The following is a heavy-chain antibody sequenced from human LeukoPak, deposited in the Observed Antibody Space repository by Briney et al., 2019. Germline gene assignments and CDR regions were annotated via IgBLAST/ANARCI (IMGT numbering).Heavy chain of an antibody. J-gene: IGHJ6*04. CDR2: IIPIFGTA. V-gene: IGHV1-69*13. CDR1: GGTFSSYA. Sequence: SVKVSCKASGGTFSSYAISWVRQAPGQGLEWMGGIIPIFGTANYAQRFQGRVTITADESTSTAYMELSSLRSEDTAVYYCARGQYYYGSGSGYYYGMDVWGKGTTVTVSS. CDR3: ARGQYYYGSGSGYYYGMDV. D-gene: IGHD3-10*01.